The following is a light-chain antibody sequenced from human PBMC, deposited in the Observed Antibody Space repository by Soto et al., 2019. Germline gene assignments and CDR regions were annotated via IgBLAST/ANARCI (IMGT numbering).Light chain of an antibody. CDR2: EVN. Sequence: QSVLTQPASVSGSPGQSITISCSGTSSDVGSYNLVSWSQQLPGKAPKLIIYEVNERPSGISDRFSGSKSGNTASLTISGLQGEDEADYYCCSYVGSSILMFGGGTKVTVL. CDR1: SSDVGSYNL. V-gene: IGLV2-23*02. J-gene: IGLJ3*02. CDR3: CSYVGSSILM.